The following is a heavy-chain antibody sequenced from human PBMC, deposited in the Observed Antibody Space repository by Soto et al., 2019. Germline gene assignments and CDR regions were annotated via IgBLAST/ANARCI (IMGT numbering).Heavy chain of an antibody. CDR1: GGSISSYY. D-gene: IGHD5-12*01. J-gene: IGHJ4*02. CDR3: ASSGYSGYDTIFDY. Sequence: SETLSLTCTVSGGSISSYYWSWIRQPPGKGLEWIGYIYYSGSTNYNPSLKSRFTISVDTSKNQFSLKLSSVTAADTAVYYCASSGYSGYDTIFDYWGQGTLVTVSS. CDR2: IYYSGST. V-gene: IGHV4-59*01.